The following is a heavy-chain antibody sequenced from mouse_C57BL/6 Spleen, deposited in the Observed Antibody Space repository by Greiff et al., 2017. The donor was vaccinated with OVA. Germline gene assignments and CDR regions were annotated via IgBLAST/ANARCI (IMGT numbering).Heavy chain of an antibody. V-gene: IGHV1-78*01. J-gene: IGHJ4*01. CDR1: GYTFTDHT. Sequence: VQLQESDAELVKPGASVKISCKVSGYTFTDHTIHWMKQRPEQGLEWIGYIYPRDGSTKYNEKFKGKATLTADNSSSTAYMQLNSLTSEDSAVYFCARGAMITDFLMDYWGQGTSVTVSS. CDR3: ARGAMITDFLMDY. D-gene: IGHD2-4*01. CDR2: IYPRDGST.